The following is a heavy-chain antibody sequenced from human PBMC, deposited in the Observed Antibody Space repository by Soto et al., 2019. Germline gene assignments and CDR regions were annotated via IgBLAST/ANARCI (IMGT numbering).Heavy chain of an antibody. Sequence: ATVKVSCKASGYTFNFYGITWVRQAPGQGLEWMGWISGFNGNTNYAADLQGRVTMTTDTSTSTAYMELRGLRSDDTAVYYCARIGVSSGHESPDFDSWGQGTLVTVSS. V-gene: IGHV1-18*01. CDR3: ARIGVSSGHESPDFDS. CDR1: GYTFNFYG. J-gene: IGHJ4*02. CDR2: ISGFNGNT. D-gene: IGHD3-16*01.